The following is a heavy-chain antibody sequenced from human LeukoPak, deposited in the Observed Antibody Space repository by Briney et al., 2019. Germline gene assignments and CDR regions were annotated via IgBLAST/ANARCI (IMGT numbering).Heavy chain of an antibody. J-gene: IGHJ3*02. CDR3: TSLTMIDAFDI. CDR2: IRSKANSYAT. D-gene: IGHD3-22*01. Sequence: PGGSLRLSCAASGFTFSGSAMHWVRQASGKGLEWVGRIRSKANSYATAYAASVKGRFTISRDDSKNTAYLQMNSLKTEDTAVYYYTSLTMIDAFDIWGQGTMVTVSS. V-gene: IGHV3-73*01. CDR1: GFTFSGSA.